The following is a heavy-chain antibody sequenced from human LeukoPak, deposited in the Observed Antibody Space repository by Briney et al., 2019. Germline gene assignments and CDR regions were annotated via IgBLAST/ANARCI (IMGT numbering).Heavy chain of an antibody. CDR1: GNHW. J-gene: IGHJ4*02. CDR3: VSFYETC. V-gene: IGHV3-74*01. Sequence: GGSLRLSCAASGNHWMHWVRQAPGKGLVWVSHINSDGSWTSYADSVKGRFTISKDNAKNTVYLQMNNLRAEDTAVYYCVSFYETCWGRGTLVAVSS. D-gene: IGHD2/OR15-2a*01. CDR2: INSDGSWT.